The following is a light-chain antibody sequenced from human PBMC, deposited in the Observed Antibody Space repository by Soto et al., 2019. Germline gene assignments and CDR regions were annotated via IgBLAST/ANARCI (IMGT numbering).Light chain of an antibody. CDR3: QHYGSSSYT. Sequence: EIVLTQSPGTLSLSPGERAALSCRASQSVSSSYLAWYQQKPGQAPRLLIYGASSRATGIPDRFSGSGSGTDFILTISRLEPEHFAVYYCQHYGSSSYTFGQGTKLEMK. CDR2: GAS. J-gene: IGKJ2*01. CDR1: QSVSSSY. V-gene: IGKV3-20*01.